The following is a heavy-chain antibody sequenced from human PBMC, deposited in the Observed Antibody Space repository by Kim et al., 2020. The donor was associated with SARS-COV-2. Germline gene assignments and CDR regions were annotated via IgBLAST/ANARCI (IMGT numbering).Heavy chain of an antibody. CDR3: ARDKTPAADYFDY. CDR2: ISYDGSNK. D-gene: IGHD2-2*01. CDR1: GFTFSSYA. J-gene: IGHJ4*02. Sequence: GGSLRLSCAASGFTFSSYAMHWVRQAPGKGLEWVAVISYDGSNKYYADSVKGRFTISRDNSKNTLYLQMNSLRAEDTAVYYCARDKTPAADYFDYWGQGT. V-gene: IGHV3-30*04.